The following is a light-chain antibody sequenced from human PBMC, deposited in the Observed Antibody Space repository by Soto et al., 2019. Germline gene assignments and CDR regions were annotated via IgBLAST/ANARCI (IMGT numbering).Light chain of an antibody. V-gene: IGLV2-23*01. CDR2: EGI. CDR3: CSYVGATTYV. CDR1: SSTVGGFNV. J-gene: IGLJ1*01. Sequence: QSALTQPASVSGSPGQSITISCTGTSSTVGGFNVVSWYQQHPGKAPKVIIYEGIKRPSGVSNRFSGSNSSSTASLTISGLQAEDEADYYCCSYVGATTYVFGTGTKLTVL.